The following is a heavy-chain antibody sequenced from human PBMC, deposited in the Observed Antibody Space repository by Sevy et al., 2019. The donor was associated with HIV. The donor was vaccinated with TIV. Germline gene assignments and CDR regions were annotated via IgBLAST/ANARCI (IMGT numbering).Heavy chain of an antibody. J-gene: IGHJ6*02. CDR1: GFTFSSYS. Sequence: GGSLRLSCAASGFTFSSYSMNWVRQAPGKGLEWVSYISSSSSTIYYGDSLKGRFTISRDNAKNSLYVKMNSVRDEDTAVYYCAIYRVCSGGSCYSDFYYYGMDVWGQGTTVTVSS. CDR3: AIYRVCSGGSCYSDFYYYGMDV. D-gene: IGHD2-15*01. CDR2: ISSSSSTI. V-gene: IGHV3-48*02.